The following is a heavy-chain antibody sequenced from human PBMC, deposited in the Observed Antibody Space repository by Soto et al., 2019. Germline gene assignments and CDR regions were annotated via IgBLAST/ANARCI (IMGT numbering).Heavy chain of an antibody. J-gene: IGHJ4*02. CDR2: ISGSDDST. V-gene: IGHV3-23*01. CDR3: AKRSSSSTFDY. CDR1: GFTFGRYA. D-gene: IGHD6-6*01. Sequence: PGGSLRLSCAASGFTFGRYAINWVRQAPGKGLEWVSVISGSDDSTYYADSVRGRFTISRDNSKNTLYLQMNSLRAEDTAVYYCAKRSSSSTFDYWGQGTLVTVSS.